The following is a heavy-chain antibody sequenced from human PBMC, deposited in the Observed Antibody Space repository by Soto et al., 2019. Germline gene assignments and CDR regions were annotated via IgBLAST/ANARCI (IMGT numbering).Heavy chain of an antibody. CDR3: ARVSMVSAAPGGDVRPNYYCYYGMDV. CDR2: INSDGSST. CDR1: GFTFSSYW. V-gene: IGHV3-74*01. J-gene: IGHJ6*02. Sequence: GGSLRLSXAASGFTFSSYWMHWVRQAPGKGLVWVSRINSDGSSTSYADSVKGRFTISRDNAKNTLYLQMNSLRAEDTAVYYCARVSMVSAAPGGDVRPNYYCYYGMDVWGQGTTVTVSS. D-gene: IGHD6-13*01.